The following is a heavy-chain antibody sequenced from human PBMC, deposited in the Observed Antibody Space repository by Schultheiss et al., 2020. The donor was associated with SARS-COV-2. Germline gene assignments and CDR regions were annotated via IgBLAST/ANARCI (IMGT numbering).Heavy chain of an antibody. D-gene: IGHD6-19*01. CDR1: GFTFSSYA. CDR3: AKDRIEVATTFDY. J-gene: IGHJ4*02. V-gene: IGHV3-23*01. Sequence: GGSLRLSCAASGFTFSSYAMNWVRQAPGKGLEWVSGISGGGASTHYGDSVKGRFTISRDNSKNTLYLQMNSLRSEDTAVYYCAKDRIEVATTFDYWGQGTLVTVSS. CDR2: ISGGGAST.